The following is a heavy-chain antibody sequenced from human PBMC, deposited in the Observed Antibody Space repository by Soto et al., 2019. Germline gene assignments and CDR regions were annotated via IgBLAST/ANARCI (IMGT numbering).Heavy chain of an antibody. CDR1: GGSISGSY. J-gene: IGHJ4*02. V-gene: IGHV4-59*01. D-gene: IGHD6-6*01. CDR3: ARSVAAPGMQIDY. CDR2: VYYTGST. Sequence: SETLSLTCSVSGGSISGSYWSWIRQSPGKGLEWLGYVYYTGSTNYSPSLRSRVSISVDTSKNEFSLRLGSVTAADTAVYFCARSVAAPGMQIDYGGQGTQVTVSS.